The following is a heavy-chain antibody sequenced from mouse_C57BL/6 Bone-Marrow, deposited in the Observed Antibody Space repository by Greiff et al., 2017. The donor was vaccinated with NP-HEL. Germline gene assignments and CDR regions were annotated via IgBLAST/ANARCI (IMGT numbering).Heavy chain of an antibody. Sequence: VQLQQSGAELVRPGASVKLSCTASGFNIKDDYMHWVKQRPEQGLEWIGWIDPENGDTEYASKFQGKATITADTSSNTAYLQLSSLTSEDTAVYYCTTSYGLDYWGQGTTLTVAS. CDR3: TTSYGLDY. CDR2: IDPENGDT. V-gene: IGHV14-4*01. J-gene: IGHJ2*01. CDR1: GFNIKDDY. D-gene: IGHD1-1*01.